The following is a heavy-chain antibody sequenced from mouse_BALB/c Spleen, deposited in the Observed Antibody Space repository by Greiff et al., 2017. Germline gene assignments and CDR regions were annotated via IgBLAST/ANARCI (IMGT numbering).Heavy chain of an antibody. J-gene: IGHJ4*01. CDR3: ARGSRATAMDY. CDR2: IYPGNSDT. Sequence: EVQLQESGTVLARPGASVKMSCKASGYSFTSYWMHWVKQRPGQGLEWIGAIYPGNSDTSYNQKFKGKAKLTADKSSSTAYMQLSSLTSEDSAVYFCARGSRATAMDYWGQGTSVTVSS. D-gene: IGHD3-1*01. CDR1: GYSFTSYW. V-gene: IGHV1-5*01.